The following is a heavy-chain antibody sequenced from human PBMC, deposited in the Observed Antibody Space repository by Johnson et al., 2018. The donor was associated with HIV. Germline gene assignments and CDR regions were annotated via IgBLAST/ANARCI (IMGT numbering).Heavy chain of an antibody. CDR2: ISSNGGST. CDR1: GFTFSSYA. J-gene: IGHJ3*02. D-gene: IGHD4/OR15-4a*01. V-gene: IGHV3-64*01. CDR3: AARGLWTYDAFDI. Sequence: MQLVESGGGLVQPGGSLRLSCAASGFTFSSYAMHWVRQAPGKGLEYVSAISSNGGSTYYANSVKGRFTISRDNSKNTLYLQMGSLRAEDTAVYYCAARGLWTYDAFDIWGQGTMVTVSS.